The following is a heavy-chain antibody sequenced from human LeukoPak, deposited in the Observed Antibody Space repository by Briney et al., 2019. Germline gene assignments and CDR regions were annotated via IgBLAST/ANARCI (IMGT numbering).Heavy chain of an antibody. Sequence: SVNVSFNASGGTFSIYGISWVRHAPGQGLGWMGGISDMFGTPNYEEKFHHSVTSAHESTRTAYMELKSLKLEDTAVYYCARDAGIHDSGAYYYLWWGQGTLVNVSS. J-gene: IGHJ4*02. CDR2: ISDMFGTP. CDR1: GGTFSIYG. D-gene: IGHD3-22*01. CDR3: ARDAGIHDSGAYYYLW. V-gene: IGHV1-69*13.